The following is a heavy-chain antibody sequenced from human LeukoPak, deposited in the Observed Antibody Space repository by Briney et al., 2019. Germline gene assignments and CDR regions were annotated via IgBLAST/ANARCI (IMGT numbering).Heavy chain of an antibody. Sequence: SETLSLTCAVSGGSISSGIYSWNWIRQPPGQGLEWIGYIYHTGSTYYNPSLRSRVTISVDTSKNQFSLKLSSATAADTAVYYCARDSGDYPYYFDFWGQGTLVTVSS. D-gene: IGHD4-17*01. J-gene: IGHJ4*02. V-gene: IGHV4-30-2*01. CDR2: IYHTGST. CDR1: GGSISSGIYS. CDR3: ARDSGDYPYYFDF.